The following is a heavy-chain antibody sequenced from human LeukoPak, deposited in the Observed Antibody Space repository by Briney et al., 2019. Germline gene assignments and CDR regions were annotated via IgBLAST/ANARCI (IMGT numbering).Heavy chain of an antibody. D-gene: IGHD3-10*01. Sequence: GGSLRLSCAASGFIFSSYWMHWVRHAPGKGLEWVSLIYSGGSTYYADSVKGRFTISRDNSKNTLYLQMNSLRAEDTAVYYCAKAPNSMVRGVTYQYYFDYWGQGTLVTVSS. V-gene: IGHV3-66*01. CDR3: AKAPNSMVRGVTYQYYFDY. CDR2: IYSGGST. CDR1: GFIFSSYW. J-gene: IGHJ4*02.